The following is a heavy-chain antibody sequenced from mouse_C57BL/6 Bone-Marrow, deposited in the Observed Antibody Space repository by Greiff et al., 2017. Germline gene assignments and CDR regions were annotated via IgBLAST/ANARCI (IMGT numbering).Heavy chain of an antibody. V-gene: IGHV1-55*01. CDR1: GHTFTSYW. Sequence: QVHVKQSGAELVKPGASVKMSCKASGHTFTSYWITWVKQRPGQGLEWIGDIYPGSGSTNYNEKFKSKATLTVDTSSSTAYMQLSSLTSEDSAVYYCAREDWRFYYAMDYWGQGTSVTVSS. D-gene: IGHD4-1*01. CDR2: IYPGSGST. J-gene: IGHJ4*01. CDR3: AREDWRFYYAMDY.